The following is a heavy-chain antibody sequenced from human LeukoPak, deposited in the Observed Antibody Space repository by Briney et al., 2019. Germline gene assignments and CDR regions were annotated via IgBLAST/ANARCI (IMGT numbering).Heavy chain of an antibody. D-gene: IGHD2/OR15-2a*01. J-gene: IGHJ4*02. CDR3: ARFPPSNSRTFGY. V-gene: IGHV4-59*01. Sequence: SETLSLTCTVSDDSIKNYFWTWIRQSPGKGLEWIGYVFYSGSTSYNPSLRSRLTMSVDTSKSQFSLNLKSVTAADTAVYYCARFPPSNSRTFGYWGQGTLVTVSS. CDR2: VFYSGST. CDR1: DDSIKNYF.